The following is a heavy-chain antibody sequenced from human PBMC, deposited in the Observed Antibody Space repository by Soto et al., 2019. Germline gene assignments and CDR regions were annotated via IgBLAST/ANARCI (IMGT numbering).Heavy chain of an antibody. CDR1: GFTFTSSA. J-gene: IGHJ3*02. CDR2: IVVGSGNT. D-gene: IGHD5-12*01. CDR3: AAASYSGYDFDAFDI. Sequence: ASVKVSCKASGFTFTSSAMQWVRQARGQRLEWIGWIVVGSGNTNYAQKFQERVTITRDMSTSTAYMELSSLRSEDTAVYYCAAASYSGYDFDAFDIWGQGTMVTVSS. V-gene: IGHV1-58*02.